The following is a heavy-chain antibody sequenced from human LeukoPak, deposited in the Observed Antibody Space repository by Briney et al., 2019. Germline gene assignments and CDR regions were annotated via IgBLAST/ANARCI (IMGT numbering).Heavy chain of an antibody. CDR2: IYYSGST. CDR3: AREATGGAFDI. D-gene: IGHD5-24*01. V-gene: IGHV4-59*01. Sequence: RASETLSLTCTVSGGSINNYYWSWIRQPPGKGLEWISYIYYSGSTNYNPSLKSRVTISVDTSKNQFSLKLSSVTAADTAVYYCAREATGGAFDIWGQGTMVTVSS. J-gene: IGHJ3*02. CDR1: GGSINNYY.